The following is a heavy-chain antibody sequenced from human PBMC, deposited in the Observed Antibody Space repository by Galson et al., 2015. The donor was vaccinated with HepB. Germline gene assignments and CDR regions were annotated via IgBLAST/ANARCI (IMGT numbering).Heavy chain of an antibody. Sequence: SVKVSCKASGFTFTSFAISWVRQAPGQGLEWMGWTRAYNGNPHYAQKFQGRVTMTTDTSTSTADRERGSLRADDKAVEDGARSTDGPSSCRRGNGECGDSWGQGTLVT. CDR2: TRAYNGNP. CDR3: ARSTDGPSSCRRGNGECGDS. V-gene: IGHV1-18*04. J-gene: IGHJ4*02. CDR1: GFTFTSFA. D-gene: IGHD1-1*01.